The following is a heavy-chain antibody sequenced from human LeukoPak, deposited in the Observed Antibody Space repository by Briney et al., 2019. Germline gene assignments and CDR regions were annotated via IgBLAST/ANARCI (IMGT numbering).Heavy chain of an antibody. CDR1: GFTFSSYS. CDR3: AKGGYSSGWLDY. Sequence: GGSLRLSCAASGFTFSSYSMNWVRQAPGKGLEWVSSISSSSSYIYYADSVKGRFTISRDNAKNSLYLQMNSLRAEDMALYYCAKGGYSSGWLDYWGQGTLVTVSS. D-gene: IGHD6-19*01. CDR2: ISSSSSYI. J-gene: IGHJ4*02. V-gene: IGHV3-21*04.